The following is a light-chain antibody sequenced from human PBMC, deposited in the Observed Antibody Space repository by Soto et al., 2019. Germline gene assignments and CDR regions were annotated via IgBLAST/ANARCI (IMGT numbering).Light chain of an antibody. CDR3: QQGAVSRLP. CDR1: QSVSARY. Sequence: EIVLTQSPGTLSLSPGERATLSCRASQSVSARYVAWYQRKPGQAPRLLIYGASNRATDIPVRFSASGSGTDFPRTITRLEREDFGVYICQQGAVSRLPFGLGPNVEFK. CDR2: GAS. V-gene: IGKV3-20*01. J-gene: IGKJ1*01.